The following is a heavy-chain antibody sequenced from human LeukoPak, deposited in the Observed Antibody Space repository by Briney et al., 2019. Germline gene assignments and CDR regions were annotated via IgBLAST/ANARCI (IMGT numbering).Heavy chain of an antibody. V-gene: IGHV1-2*04. CDR2: INPNSGGT. CDR3: AGAWDSGSYYDGGLFDY. D-gene: IGHD1-26*01. Sequence: ASVKVSCKASGYTFTGYYMHWVRQAPGQGLEWMGWINPNSGGTNYAQKFQGWVTMTRDTSISTAYMELSRLRSDDTAVYYCAGAWDSGSYYDGGLFDYWGQGTLVTVSS. J-gene: IGHJ4*02. CDR1: GYTFTGYY.